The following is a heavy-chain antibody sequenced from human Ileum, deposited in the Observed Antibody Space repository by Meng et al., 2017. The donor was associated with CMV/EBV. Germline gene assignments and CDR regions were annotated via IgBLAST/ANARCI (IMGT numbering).Heavy chain of an antibody. V-gene: IGHV3-30-3*01. D-gene: IGHD2-2*01. Sequence: QVEVVGCGGGVATPWGSLRLSCAASGFTFNTHSMHWVRQAPGKGLEWMAFISDDGNRKFYVDSVKGRFTISRDNSQNTLYVQLNSLRTEDTAIYYCARENYQNYYFDYWGQGTLVTVSS. CDR3: ARENYQNYYFDY. CDR1: GFTFNTHS. J-gene: IGHJ4*02. CDR2: ISDDGNRK.